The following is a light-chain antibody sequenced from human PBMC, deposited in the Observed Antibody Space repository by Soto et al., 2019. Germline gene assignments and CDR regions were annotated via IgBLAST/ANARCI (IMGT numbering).Light chain of an antibody. Sequence: QSVLTQPPSVSAAPGRTVTISCSGSSSNLENNYVSWYQHLPGTAPKLLIYENDKRPSGIPDRFSGSKSGTSATLGITGLQTGDEADYYCVTWDTGLSAGVFGGGTKLTVL. J-gene: IGLJ3*02. CDR2: END. CDR1: SSNLENNY. CDR3: VTWDTGLSAGV. V-gene: IGLV1-51*02.